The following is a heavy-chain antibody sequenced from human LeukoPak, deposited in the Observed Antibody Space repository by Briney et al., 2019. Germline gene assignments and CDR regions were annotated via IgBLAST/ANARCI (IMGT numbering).Heavy chain of an antibody. CDR2: MYTGGTT. Sequence: GSLRLSCAASGFTVSSNYMTWVRQAPGKGLEWVSVMYTGGTTYYADSVKGRFTISRDNSKNTLYLQMNSLRAEDTAVYYCAKSRDYSGSGSYSGWGQGTLVTVSS. J-gene: IGHJ4*02. V-gene: IGHV3-53*01. CDR3: AKSRDYSGSGSYSG. CDR1: GFTVSSNY. D-gene: IGHD3-10*01.